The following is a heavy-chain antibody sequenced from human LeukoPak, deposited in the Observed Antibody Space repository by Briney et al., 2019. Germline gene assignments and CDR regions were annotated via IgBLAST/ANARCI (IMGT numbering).Heavy chain of an antibody. Sequence: PSQTLSLTCTVSGGSISSGDYYWSWIRQPAGKGLEWIGYIYYSGSTYYNPSLKSRVTISVDTSKNQFSLKLSSVTAADTAVYYCARKSGSYYFRWFDPWGQGTLVTVSS. V-gene: IGHV4-30-4*01. CDR1: GGSISSGDYY. J-gene: IGHJ5*02. D-gene: IGHD1-26*01. CDR2: IYYSGST. CDR3: ARKSGSYYFRWFDP.